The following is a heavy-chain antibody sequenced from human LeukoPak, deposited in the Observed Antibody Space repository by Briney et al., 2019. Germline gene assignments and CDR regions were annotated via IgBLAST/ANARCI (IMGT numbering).Heavy chain of an antibody. CDR3: AKDGRSYSSGWPPFDY. V-gene: IGHV3-23*01. D-gene: IGHD6-19*01. CDR1: GFTFSRNG. Sequence: GGTLRLSCAASGFTFSRNGMTWVRQAPGKGLEWVSAISGSGGNTYYADSVKGRFTISRDNSKNTLYLQMNSLRAEDTAVYHCAKDGRSYSSGWPPFDYWGQGALVTVSS. J-gene: IGHJ4*02. CDR2: ISGSGGNT.